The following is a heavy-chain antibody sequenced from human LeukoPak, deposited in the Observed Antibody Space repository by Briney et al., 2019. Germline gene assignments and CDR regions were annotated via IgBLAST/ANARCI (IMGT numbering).Heavy chain of an antibody. V-gene: IGHV4-61*02. CDR1: GGSISSGSYY. D-gene: IGHD2-15*01. CDR2: IYTSGST. Sequence: SETLSLTCTVSGGSISSGSYYWSWIRQPAGKGLEWIGRIYTSGSTNYNPSLKSRVTISVDTSENQFSLKLSSVTAAGTAVYYCARGPGYCSGGSCYHSSYYFDYWGQGTLVTVSS. CDR3: ARGPGYCSGGSCYHSSYYFDY. J-gene: IGHJ4*02.